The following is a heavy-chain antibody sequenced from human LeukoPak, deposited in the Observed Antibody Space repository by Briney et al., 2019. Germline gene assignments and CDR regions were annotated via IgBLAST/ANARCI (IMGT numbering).Heavy chain of an antibody. Sequence: ASVKVSCKASGFTFTSSSVQWVRQDRGQRLEWVGWIVVGSGNTNYAQKCQERVTTTRDMSTSTAYMELSSLRSEDTAVYYCAADQIPIQLYHDWGQGTLVTVSS. CDR2: IVVGSGNT. D-gene: IGHD5-18*01. J-gene: IGHJ4*02. CDR3: AADQIPIQLYHD. CDR1: GFTFTSSS. V-gene: IGHV1-58*01.